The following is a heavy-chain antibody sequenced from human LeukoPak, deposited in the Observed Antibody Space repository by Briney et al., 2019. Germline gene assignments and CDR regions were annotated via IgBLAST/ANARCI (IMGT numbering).Heavy chain of an antibody. D-gene: IGHD2-2*01. Sequence: GESLQISCKGSGYSFTSYWIGWVRPMPGKGLEWMGIIYPGDSDTRYSPSFQGQVTISADKSINTAYLQWSGLKASDTAMYFCARREKYCSSSSCYEFWGQGTLVTVSS. CDR1: GYSFTSYW. CDR3: ARREKYCSSSSCYEF. J-gene: IGHJ4*02. CDR2: IYPGDSDT. V-gene: IGHV5-51*01.